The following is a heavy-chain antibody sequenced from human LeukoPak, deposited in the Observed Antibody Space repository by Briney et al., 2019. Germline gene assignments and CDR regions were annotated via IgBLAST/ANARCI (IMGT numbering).Heavy chain of an antibody. D-gene: IGHD3-16*02. J-gene: IGHJ4*02. CDR1: GFTFSSYG. CDR3: AKDSNDYVWGSYRYTGYFDY. Sequence: GGSLRLSCAASGFTFSSYGMHWVRQAPGKGLEWVAFIRYDGSNKYYADSVKGRFTISRDNAKNTLYLQMNSLRAEDTAVYYCAKDSNDYVWGSYRYTGYFDYWGQGTLVTVSS. V-gene: IGHV3-30*02. CDR2: IRYDGSNK.